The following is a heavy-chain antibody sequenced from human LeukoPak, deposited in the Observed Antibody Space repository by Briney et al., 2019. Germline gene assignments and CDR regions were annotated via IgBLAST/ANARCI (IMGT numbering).Heavy chain of an antibody. CDR3: AKELPPLVKYYFDY. J-gene: IGHJ4*02. V-gene: IGHV3-33*06. D-gene: IGHD1-26*01. CDR2: IWYDGSNK. Sequence: GGSLRLSCAASGFTFSNYGMHWVRQAPGKGLEWVAVIWYDGSNKYYADSVKGRSTISRDNSKNTLYLQMNSLRAEDSAVYYCAKELPPLVKYYFDYWGQGTLVTVSS. CDR1: GFTFSNYG.